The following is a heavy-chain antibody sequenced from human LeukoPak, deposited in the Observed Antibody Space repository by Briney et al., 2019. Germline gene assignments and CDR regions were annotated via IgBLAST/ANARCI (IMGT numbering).Heavy chain of an antibody. CDR2: ISGSGGST. Sequence: GGCLRLSCAASGFTFSSYAMNWVRQAPGKGLDWVSGISGSGGSTYYADSVKGRFTISRDNSKNTLYLQMNSLRAEDTAVYYCAKASGYSYGYYMDVWGKGTTVTVSS. V-gene: IGHV3-23*01. CDR1: GFTFSSYA. D-gene: IGHD5-18*01. CDR3: AKASGYSYGYYMDV. J-gene: IGHJ6*03.